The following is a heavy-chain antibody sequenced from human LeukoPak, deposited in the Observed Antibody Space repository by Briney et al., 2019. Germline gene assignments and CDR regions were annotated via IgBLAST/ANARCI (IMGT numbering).Heavy chain of an antibody. J-gene: IGHJ3*02. V-gene: IGHV1-46*01. D-gene: IGHD6-19*01. CDR1: GYTFTSYY. CDR2: INPSGGST. CDR3: ARLLPPAGSAFDI. Sequence: ASVKVSCKASGYTFTSYYMRWVRQAPGQGLEWMGIINPSGGSTSYAQKFQGRVTMTRDTSTSTVYMELSSLRSEDTAVYYCARLLPPAGSAFDIWGQGTMVTVSS.